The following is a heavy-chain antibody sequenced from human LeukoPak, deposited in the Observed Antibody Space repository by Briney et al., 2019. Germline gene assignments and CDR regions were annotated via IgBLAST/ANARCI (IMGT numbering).Heavy chain of an antibody. CDR3: ARDRFGSFGELLTGEYFQH. CDR1: GFTFSGYA. D-gene: IGHD3-10*01. J-gene: IGHJ1*01. Sequence: PGRSLRLSCAASGFTFSGYAMHWVRQAPGKGLEWVAVISYDGSNKYYADSVKGRFTISRDNSKNTLYLQMNSLRAEDTAVYYCARDRFGSFGELLTGEYFQHWGQGTLVTISS. CDR2: ISYDGSNK. V-gene: IGHV3-30-3*01.